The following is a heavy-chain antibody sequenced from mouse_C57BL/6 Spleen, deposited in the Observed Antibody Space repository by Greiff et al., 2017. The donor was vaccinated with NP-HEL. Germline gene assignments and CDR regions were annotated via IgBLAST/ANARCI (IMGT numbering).Heavy chain of an antibody. V-gene: IGHV1-59*01. Sequence: LVRPGTSVKLSCKASGYTFTSYWMHWVKQRPGQGLEWIGVIDPSDSYTNYNQKFKGKATLTVDTSSSTAYMQLSSLTSEDSAVYYCAREGTGPFDYWGQGTTLTVSS. CDR2: IDPSDSYT. CDR1: GYTFTSYW. CDR3: AREGTGPFDY. J-gene: IGHJ2*01. D-gene: IGHD4-1*01.